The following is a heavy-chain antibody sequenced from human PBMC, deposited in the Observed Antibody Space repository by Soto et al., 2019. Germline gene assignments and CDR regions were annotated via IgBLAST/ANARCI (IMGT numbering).Heavy chain of an antibody. V-gene: IGHV5-51*01. CDR3: ARRDISSGWYPSDAFDI. CDR2: IYPGDSDT. Sequence: GESLKISCKGSGYSFTSYWIGWVRQMPGKGLEWMGIIYPGDSDTRYSPSFQGQVTISADKSISTAYLQWSSLKASDTAMYYCARRDISSGWYPSDAFDIWGQGTMVTVSS. D-gene: IGHD6-19*01. CDR1: GYSFTSYW. J-gene: IGHJ3*02.